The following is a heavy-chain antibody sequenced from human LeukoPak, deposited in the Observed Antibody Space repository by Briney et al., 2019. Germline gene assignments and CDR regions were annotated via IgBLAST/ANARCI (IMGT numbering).Heavy chain of an antibody. D-gene: IGHD3-10*01. V-gene: IGHV1-2*04. CDR1: GGTFSSYA. J-gene: IGHJ5*02. CDR2: INPNSGGT. CDR3: ARGEVGSGSYYKESWFDP. Sequence: GASVKVSCKASGGTFSSYAISWVRQAPGQGLEWMGWINPNSGGTNYAQKFQGWVTMTRDTSISTAYMELSRLRSDDTAVYYCARGEVGSGSYYKESWFDPWGQGTLVTVSS.